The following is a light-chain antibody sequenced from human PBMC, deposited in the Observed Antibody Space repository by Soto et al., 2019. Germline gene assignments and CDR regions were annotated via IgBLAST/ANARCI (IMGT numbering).Light chain of an antibody. CDR3: QQRSNWPPVIT. V-gene: IGKV3-11*01. CDR2: DAS. J-gene: IGKJ5*01. CDR1: QSVNSY. Sequence: EIVLTQSPATLSLSPGERATLSCRASQSVNSYLAWYQQKPGQAPRLLIYDASNRATGIPARFSGSGYGTDFTLSISSLEPEDFAVYYCQQRSNWPPVITFGQGTRLEIK.